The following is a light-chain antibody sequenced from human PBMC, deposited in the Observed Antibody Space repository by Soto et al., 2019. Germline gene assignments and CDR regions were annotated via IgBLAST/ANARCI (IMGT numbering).Light chain of an antibody. CDR3: QQYYSIPLT. V-gene: IGKV4-1*01. J-gene: IGKJ4*01. Sequence: DIVMTQSPDSPAVALGERATINCKSSQSVLHSTNNKKNLAWYQQKPGQPPKLLIYWASTRESGVPDRFSGSGSGTDFTLTISSLQAEDVATYYCQQYYSIPLTFGGGTKVEIK. CDR2: WAS. CDR1: QSVLHSTNNKKN.